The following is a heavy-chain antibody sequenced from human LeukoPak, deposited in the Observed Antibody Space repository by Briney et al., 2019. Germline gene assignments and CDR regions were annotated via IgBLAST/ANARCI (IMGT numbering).Heavy chain of an antibody. Sequence: QAGGSLRLSCTASGFTFSAYAMMWVRQAPGKGPEWVSAIRGGGTSEFYADSVKGRFRISRDNSKDTLFLQMNSLRAEDTAVYYCVRDPNGDYIGAFDMWGPGTMVTVSS. J-gene: IGHJ3*02. CDR1: GFTFSAYA. V-gene: IGHV3-23*01. CDR2: IRGGGTSE. D-gene: IGHD4-17*01. CDR3: VRDPNGDYIGAFDM.